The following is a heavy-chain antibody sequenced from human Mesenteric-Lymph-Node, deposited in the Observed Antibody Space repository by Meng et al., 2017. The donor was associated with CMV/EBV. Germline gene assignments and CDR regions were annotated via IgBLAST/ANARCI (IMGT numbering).Heavy chain of an antibody. CDR1: GGSIISSGYY. J-gene: IGHJ5*02. V-gene: IGHV4-39*01. CDR3: ARQEMYNWNYGWFDP. Sequence: SETLSLTCTVSGGSIISSGYYWGWIRQPPGKGLEWIGSIYYIGSPYYNASLKSRVTISVDTSKNQFSLKLSSVTAADTAVYYCARQEMYNWNYGWFDPWGQGTLVTVSS. CDR2: IYYIGSP. D-gene: IGHD1-7*01.